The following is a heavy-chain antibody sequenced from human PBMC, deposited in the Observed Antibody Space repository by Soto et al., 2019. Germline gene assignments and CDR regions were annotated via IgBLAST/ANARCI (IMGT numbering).Heavy chain of an antibody. D-gene: IGHD3-3*01. CDR3: ARDDRSVSGVVTLDH. CDR1: GYSFKNYA. CDR2: TNEGSGNT. V-gene: IGHV1-3*01. J-gene: IGHJ4*02. Sequence: ASVKVSCKATGYSFKNYAVHCVRQAPGQRLEWMGFTNEGSGNTRFSQKFQGRISITRDTSASTVYLDLSSLTSEDTAIYYCARDDRSVSGVVTLDHWGPGTLVTVSS.